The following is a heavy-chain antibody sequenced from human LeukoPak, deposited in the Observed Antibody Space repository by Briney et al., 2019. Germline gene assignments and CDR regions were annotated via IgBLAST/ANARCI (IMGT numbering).Heavy chain of an antibody. V-gene: IGHV3-21*01. CDR3: ARAHNQQLVSAFDI. Sequence: TGGSLRLSCAASGFTFSSYSMNWVRQAPGKGLEWVSSISSSSSYIYYADSVKGRFTISRDNAKNSLYLQMNSLRAEDTAVYYCARAHNQQLVSAFDIWGQGTMVTVSS. CDR2: ISSSSSYI. CDR1: GFTFSSYS. J-gene: IGHJ3*02. D-gene: IGHD6-6*01.